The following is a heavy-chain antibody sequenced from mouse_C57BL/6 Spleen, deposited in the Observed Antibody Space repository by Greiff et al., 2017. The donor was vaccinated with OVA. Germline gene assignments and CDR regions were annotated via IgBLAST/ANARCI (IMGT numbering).Heavy chain of an antibody. CDR3: ARSNWDGYYFDY. J-gene: IGHJ2*01. V-gene: IGHV1-4*01. CDR2: INPSSGYT. CDR1: GYTFTSYT. Sequence: QVQLQQSGADLARPGASVKMSCKASGYTFTSYTMHWVKQRPGQGLEWIGYINPSSGYTKYNQKFKDKATLTADKSSSTAYMQLSSLTSEDSAVYYCARSNWDGYYFDYWGQGTTLTVSS. D-gene: IGHD4-1*01.